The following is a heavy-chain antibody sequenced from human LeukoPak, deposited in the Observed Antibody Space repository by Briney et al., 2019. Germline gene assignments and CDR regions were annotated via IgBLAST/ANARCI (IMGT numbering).Heavy chain of an antibody. CDR1: GYSISSGYY. V-gene: IGHV4-38-2*02. CDR3: ARGSGYYGEDFEY. D-gene: IGHD3-3*01. Sequence: PSETLSLTCTVSGYSISSGYYWGWIRQPPGKGLEWIGSIYYSGNTYYNASLKSQVSISIDTSKNQFSLRLTSVTAADTAVYYCARGSGYYGEDFEYWGQGTLVTVSS. CDR2: IYYSGNT. J-gene: IGHJ4*02.